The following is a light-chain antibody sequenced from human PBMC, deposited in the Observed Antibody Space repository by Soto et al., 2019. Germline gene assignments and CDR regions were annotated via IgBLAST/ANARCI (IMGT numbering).Light chain of an antibody. CDR1: QSVSSK. J-gene: IGKJ5*01. CDR2: GAS. CDR3: QNYDSDPIT. Sequence: EVVMTQSPATLSVSPGERATLSCRASQSVSSKLAWYQQKPGQAPRLLMYGASTRATGIPARFSGSGSGTEFTLTISSLQSEDIATYYCQNYDSDPITFGQGTRLEIK. V-gene: IGKV3-15*01.